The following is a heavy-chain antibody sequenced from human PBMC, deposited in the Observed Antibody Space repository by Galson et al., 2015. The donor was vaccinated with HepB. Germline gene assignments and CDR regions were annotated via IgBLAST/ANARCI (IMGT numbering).Heavy chain of an antibody. CDR2: ISSNGGST. V-gene: IGHV3-64D*06. Sequence: SLRLSCAASGFTFSSYAMHWVRQAPGKGLEYVSAISSNGGSTYYADSVKGRFTISRDNSKNTLYLQMSSLRAEDTAVYYCVKDGIYGSGSYYTYRSRWYFDLWGRGTLVTVSS. D-gene: IGHD3-10*01. CDR3: VKDGIYGSGSYYTYRSRWYFDL. J-gene: IGHJ2*01. CDR1: GFTFSSYA.